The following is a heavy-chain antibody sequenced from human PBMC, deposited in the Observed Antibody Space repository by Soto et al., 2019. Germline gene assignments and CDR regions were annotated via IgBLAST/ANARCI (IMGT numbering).Heavy chain of an antibody. V-gene: IGHV4-30-4*01. CDR2: IYDSVNT. J-gene: IGHJ4*02. CDR1: GGSISRGNSC. D-gene: IGHD1-26*01. Sequence: QVQLQEPGPRLVEPSQTLSLTCTVSGGSISRGNSCWSWIRQTPGTGLEWVGHIYDSVNTYSNPSLKSRVTISGDMSKNQFSLHLRSVTAADTAGYYCARGSSGDKVDYWGQGTLVTVSS. CDR3: ARGSSGDKVDY.